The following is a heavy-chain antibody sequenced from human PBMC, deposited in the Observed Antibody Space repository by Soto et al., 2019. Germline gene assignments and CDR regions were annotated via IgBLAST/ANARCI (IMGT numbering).Heavy chain of an antibody. CDR2: IYYSGST. D-gene: IGHD3-3*01. V-gene: IGHV4-59*01. CDR3: ARGYYDFWSGYQEGYYFDY. CDR1: GGSISSYY. J-gene: IGHJ4*02. Sequence: SETLSLTCTVSGGSISSYYWSWIRQPPGKGLEWIGYIYYSGSTNYNPSLKSRVTISVDTSKNQFPLKLSSVTAADTAVYYCARGYYDFWSGYQEGYYFDYWGQGTLVTVSS.